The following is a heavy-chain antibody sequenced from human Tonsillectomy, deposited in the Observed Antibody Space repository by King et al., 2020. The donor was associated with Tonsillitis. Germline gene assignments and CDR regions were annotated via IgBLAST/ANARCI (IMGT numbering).Heavy chain of an antibody. CDR2: ISWNSVTI. CDR3: AKDLGGSSWYVQN. V-gene: IGHV3-9*01. Sequence: EVQLVESGGDLVQPGRSLRLSCAASGFIFDDYAMHWVRQTPGKGLEWVSGISWNSVTIAYADAVKGRFIISRDNARNSLYLQMNSLRPEDTALYYCAKDLGGSSWYVQNWGQGTLVTVSS. J-gene: IGHJ4*02. D-gene: IGHD6-13*01. CDR1: GFIFDDYA.